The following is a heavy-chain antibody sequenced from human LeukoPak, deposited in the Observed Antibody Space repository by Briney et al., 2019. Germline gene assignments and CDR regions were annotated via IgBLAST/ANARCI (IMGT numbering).Heavy chain of an antibody. CDR1: GFTFRNYW. J-gene: IGHJ4*02. Sequence: GGSLRLSCAASGFTFRNYWMHWVRQAPGKGLVWVSRISSDGRSTSYADSVKGRFTISRDNSKNTLYLQMNSLRAEDTAVYYCARGSSGYEFDYWGQGTLVTVSS. CDR2: ISSDGRST. V-gene: IGHV3-74*01. D-gene: IGHD3-22*01. CDR3: ARGSSGYEFDY.